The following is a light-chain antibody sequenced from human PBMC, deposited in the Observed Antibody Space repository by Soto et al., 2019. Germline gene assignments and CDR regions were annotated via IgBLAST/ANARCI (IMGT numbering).Light chain of an antibody. V-gene: IGKV1-5*01. CDR3: QHYRTRSVT. Sequence: DIQMTQSPSTLSASVGDRVVITCRASPSIGNFLAWLQQKPGKAPQLLIYDASSLERGVPSRFSGSGSGTEFTLTISSLQPDDFATYYCQHYRTRSVTFGQGTKVDIK. CDR2: DAS. J-gene: IGKJ1*01. CDR1: PSIGNF.